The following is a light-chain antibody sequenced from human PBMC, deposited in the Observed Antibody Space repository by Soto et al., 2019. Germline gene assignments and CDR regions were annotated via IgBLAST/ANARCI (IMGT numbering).Light chain of an antibody. J-gene: IGKJ2*01. CDR1: QSVSSN. V-gene: IGKV3-15*01. Sequence: EIVMKQSPATLSVSPGERATLSCRASQSVSSNLAWYQQKPGQAPRPPIYGASTRATGIPARFSCSGSGTEFTLTISSLQSEDFAVYYCQQYNNWPLYTFGQGTKLEIK. CDR3: QQYNNWPLYT. CDR2: GAS.